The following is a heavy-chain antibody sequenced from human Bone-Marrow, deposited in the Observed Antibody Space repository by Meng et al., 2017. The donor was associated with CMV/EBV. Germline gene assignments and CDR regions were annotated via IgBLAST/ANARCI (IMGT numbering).Heavy chain of an antibody. D-gene: IGHD6-6*01. CDR3: ARTPWAARPPGPYYGMDV. Sequence: GASLKISCAASGFTFSSYSMNWVRQAPGKGLEWVSSISSSGTYIYYADSVKGRFTISRDNAQNSLYLQMNSLRAEDTAVYYCARTPWAARPPGPYYGMDVWGQGTTVTVSS. CDR1: GFTFSSYS. CDR2: ISSSGTYI. J-gene: IGHJ6*02. V-gene: IGHV3-21*01.